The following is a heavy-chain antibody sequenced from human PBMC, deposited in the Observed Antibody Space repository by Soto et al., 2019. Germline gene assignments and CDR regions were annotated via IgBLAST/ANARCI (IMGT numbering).Heavy chain of an antibody. CDR3: ARDQGGTTLYYHGMDV. J-gene: IGHJ6*02. CDR1: GFTFSSYA. CDR2: ISYDGSNK. Sequence: QVQLVESGGGVVQPGRSLRLSCAASGFTFSSYAMHWVRQAPGKGLEWVALISYDGSNKYYADSVKGRFTISRDNSKNTLYLQMNSLRPEDTAVYHCARDQGGTTLYYHGMDVRGQGSTVTVSS. D-gene: IGHD1-7*01. V-gene: IGHV3-30-3*01.